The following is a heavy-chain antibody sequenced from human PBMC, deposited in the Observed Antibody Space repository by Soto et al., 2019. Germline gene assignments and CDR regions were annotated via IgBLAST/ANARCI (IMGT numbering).Heavy chain of an antibody. CDR2: IIPILGIA. D-gene: IGHD6-19*01. V-gene: IGHV1-69*02. CDR1: GGTFSSYT. J-gene: IGHJ4*02. Sequence: SVKVSCKASGGTFSSYTISWVRQAPGQGLEWMGRIIPILGIANYAQKFQGRVTITADKSTSTAYMELSSLRSEDPAVYYCASPSGGIAVAGSVFDYWGQGTLVPVPS. CDR3: ASPSGGIAVAGSVFDY.